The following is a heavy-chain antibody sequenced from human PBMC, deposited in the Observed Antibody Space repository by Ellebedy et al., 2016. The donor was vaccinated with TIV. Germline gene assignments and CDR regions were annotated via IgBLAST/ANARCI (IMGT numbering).Heavy chain of an antibody. CDR1: GFTFSSYT. Sequence: PGGSLRPSCAASGFTFSSYTINWVRQTPGKGLEWVASISSSGSYLYYADSVKGRFTISRDNAKISLYLQMNSLTAEDTAVYYCANGAYDIWGQGTMVTVSS. V-gene: IGHV3-21*01. D-gene: IGHD5-24*01. J-gene: IGHJ3*02. CDR2: ISSSGSYL. CDR3: ANGAYDI.